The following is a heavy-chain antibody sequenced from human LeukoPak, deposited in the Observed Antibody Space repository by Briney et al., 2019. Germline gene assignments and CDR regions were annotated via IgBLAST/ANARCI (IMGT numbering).Heavy chain of an antibody. D-gene: IGHD5-18*01. CDR2: IKKKKDGGTT. Sequence: PGGAPRLSCAASGFTFSKPWMSWGRQAPGKGLGLGGRIKKKKDGGTTDYAAPVKGRFTISRDDSKNTLYLQMNSLKTEDTAVYYCTTVGYSYGQPYYYYYMDVWGKGTTVTVSS. CDR3: TTVGYSYGQPYYYYYMDV. V-gene: IGHV3-15*01. J-gene: IGHJ6*03. CDR1: GFTFSKPW.